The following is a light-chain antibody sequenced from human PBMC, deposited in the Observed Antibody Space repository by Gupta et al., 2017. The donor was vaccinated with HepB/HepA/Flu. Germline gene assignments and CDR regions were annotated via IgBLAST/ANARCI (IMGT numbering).Light chain of an antibody. CDR2: DAS. J-gene: IGKJ5*01. CDR1: QTISSY. CDR3: QQRSNWPIT. V-gene: IGKV3-11*01. Sequence: ETVLTQSPATLSLPPGERATLSCRASQTISSYLAWYQQKPGQAPRLLIYDASNRATGIPARFSGSGSGTDFTLTISILDPEDFAVYYCQQRSNWPITFGQGTRLEIK.